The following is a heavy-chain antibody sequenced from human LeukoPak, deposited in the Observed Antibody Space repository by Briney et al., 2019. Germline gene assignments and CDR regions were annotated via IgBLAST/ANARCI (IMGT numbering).Heavy chain of an antibody. CDR1: GYTFTGYY. Sequence: ASVKVSCKASGYTFTGYYIHWVRQAPGQGREWMGWINPNSGGSKYAQKFQGRVTMTRDTSISTAYMELSRLRYDDTAVYYCARGFDYYDSSGYNSDAFDIWGQGTMVTVSS. CDR3: ARGFDYYDSSGYNSDAFDI. V-gene: IGHV1-2*02. CDR2: INPNSGGS. D-gene: IGHD3-22*01. J-gene: IGHJ3*02.